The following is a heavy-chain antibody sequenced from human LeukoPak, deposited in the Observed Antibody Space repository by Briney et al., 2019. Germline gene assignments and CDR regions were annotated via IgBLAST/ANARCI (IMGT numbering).Heavy chain of an antibody. V-gene: IGHV3-7*01. CDR3: ASGSITVAERDYMDV. Sequence: GGPLRLSCAACGFTFSRYWMSWLRQARGKGLEGVANIKQDGSEKYYVDSVKGRFTISKDKAKNLLSLQMNDLMAEDEAVYYCASGSITVAERDYMDVWGKGATVTFSS. D-gene: IGHD6-19*01. CDR2: IKQDGSEK. J-gene: IGHJ6*03. CDR1: GFTFSRYW.